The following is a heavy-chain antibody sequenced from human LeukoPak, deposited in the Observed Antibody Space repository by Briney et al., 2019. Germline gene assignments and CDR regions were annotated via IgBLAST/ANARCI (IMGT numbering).Heavy chain of an antibody. D-gene: IGHD1-26*01. Sequence: SETLSLTCTVSGGSVSSASCYWSWIRQPPGRGLEWIGFIYYDGSTSYNPSLKSRVTLSVDTSKNQFSLKLSSVTAADSALYYCARILVGATTDYWGQGTLVTVSS. CDR2: IYYDGST. CDR1: GGSVSSASCY. CDR3: ARILVGATTDY. V-gene: IGHV4-61*01. J-gene: IGHJ4*02.